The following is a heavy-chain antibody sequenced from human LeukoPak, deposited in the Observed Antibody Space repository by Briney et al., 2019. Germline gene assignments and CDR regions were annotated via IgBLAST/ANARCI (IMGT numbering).Heavy chain of an antibody. V-gene: IGHV4-34*01. J-gene: IGHJ3*02. CDR1: GGSFSGYY. CDR2: INHSGST. D-gene: IGHD2-21*02. CDR3: ARSNCARDSYHDGFDI. Sequence: SETRSLTCAVYGGSFSGYYWSWIRQPPGKGLEWIGEINHSGSTNYNPSLKSRVTISVDTSKNQFSLKLSSVTAAATAVYYCARSNCARDSYHDGFDIWGQGTMVTVSS.